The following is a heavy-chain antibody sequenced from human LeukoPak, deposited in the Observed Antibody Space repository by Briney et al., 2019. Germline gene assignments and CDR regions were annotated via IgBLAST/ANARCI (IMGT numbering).Heavy chain of an antibody. D-gene: IGHD2-15*01. CDR2: INNSGNT. CDR1: GGSFSGYY. V-gene: IGHV4-34*01. J-gene: IGHJ6*03. CDR3: ETSSSATIDYFYDYIDV. Sequence: PAETVSLTCSVSGGSFSGYYWIGLRQPPGKGLEWMVDINNSGNTNYNPSLKSRVTISGDTSKNQFSLKLSSVTAADTAVYYCETSSSATIDYFYDYIDVWGKGTTVTVSS.